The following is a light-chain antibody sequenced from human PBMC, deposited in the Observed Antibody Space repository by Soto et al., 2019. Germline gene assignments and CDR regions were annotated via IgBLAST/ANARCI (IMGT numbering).Light chain of an antibody. V-gene: IGKV1-39*01. CDR1: QSISSY. CDR2: AAS. Sequence: IRRAQSPTSLSPYVGSRVTITCRASQSISSYLNWYQQKPGKAPKLLIYAASSLQSGVPSRFSGSGSGTDFTLTISSLQPEDFATYYCQKSYSTPLTVGGGTKVDI. CDR3: QKSYSTPLT. J-gene: IGKJ4*01.